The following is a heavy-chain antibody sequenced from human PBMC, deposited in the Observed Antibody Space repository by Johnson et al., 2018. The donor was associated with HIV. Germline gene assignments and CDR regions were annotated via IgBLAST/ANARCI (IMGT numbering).Heavy chain of an antibody. Sequence: QVPLVESGGGVVQPGRSLRLSCAASGFTFSSYGMHWVRQAPGKGLEWVAVISYDGSNKYFADSVKGRFTISRDNSKNTLYLQLSRLRAEDTAVYYCAGTNGYYGAGSGSLFYFDIWGQGTMVTVSS. V-gene: IGHV3-30*03. CDR2: ISYDGSNK. CDR3: AGTNGYYGAGSGSLFYFDI. D-gene: IGHD3-10*01. CDR1: GFTFSSYG. J-gene: IGHJ3*02.